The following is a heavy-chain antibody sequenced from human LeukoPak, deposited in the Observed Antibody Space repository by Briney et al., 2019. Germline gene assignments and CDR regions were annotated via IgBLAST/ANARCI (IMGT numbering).Heavy chain of an antibody. Sequence: GASVKVSCKASGYTFTSYGISWVRQAPGQGLEWMGWISAYNGNTNYARKLQGRVTMTTDTSTSTAYMELRSLRSDDTAVHYCARSVPPVLYSAFDIWGQGTMVTVSS. D-gene: IGHD2-2*02. J-gene: IGHJ3*02. V-gene: IGHV1-18*01. CDR3: ARSVPPVLYSAFDI. CDR2: ISAYNGNT. CDR1: GYTFTSYG.